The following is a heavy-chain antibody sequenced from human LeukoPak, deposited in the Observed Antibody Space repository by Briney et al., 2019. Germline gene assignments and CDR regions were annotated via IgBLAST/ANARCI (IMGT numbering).Heavy chain of an antibody. Sequence: SETLSLTCAVYGGSFSGYYWSWIRQPPGKGLEWIGEINHSGSTNYNPSLKSRVTISVDTSKNQFSLKRSSVTAADTAVYYCARGRGFGELLAFDIWGQGTMVTVSS. V-gene: IGHV4-34*01. CDR3: ARGRGFGELLAFDI. CDR1: GGSFSGYY. J-gene: IGHJ3*02. CDR2: INHSGST. D-gene: IGHD3-10*01.